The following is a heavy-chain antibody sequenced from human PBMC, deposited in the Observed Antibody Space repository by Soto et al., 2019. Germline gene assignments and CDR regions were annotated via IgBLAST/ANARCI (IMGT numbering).Heavy chain of an antibody. CDR1: GFTFSSYW. J-gene: IGHJ3*02. D-gene: IGHD4-17*01. CDR2: IKQDGSEK. V-gene: IGHV3-7*01. Sequence: VGSLRLSCAASGFTFSSYWMSWVRQAPGKGLEWVANIKQDGSEKYYVDSVKGRFTISRDNAKNSLYLQMNSLRAEDTAVYYCARDSEDYGGNSDAFDIWGQGTMVTVSS. CDR3: ARDSEDYGGNSDAFDI.